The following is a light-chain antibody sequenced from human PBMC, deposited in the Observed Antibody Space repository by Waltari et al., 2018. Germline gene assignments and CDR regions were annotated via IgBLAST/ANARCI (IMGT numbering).Light chain of an antibody. CDR2: AAS. CDR1: QDIYTY. Sequence: IQLTQSPSALSASVGDRVTITCRATQDIYTYLSWYQQEPGKAPKLLIYAASTLQSGVPSRFSGSGSGTDFTLTISSLQHEDFATYYCQQFNSYPRTFGQGTKVEIK. J-gene: IGKJ1*01. V-gene: IGKV1-9*01. CDR3: QQFNSYPRT.